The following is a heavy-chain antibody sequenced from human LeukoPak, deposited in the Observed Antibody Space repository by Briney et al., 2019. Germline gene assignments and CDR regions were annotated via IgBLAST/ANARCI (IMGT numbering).Heavy chain of an antibody. CDR2: IYTSGST. CDR3: ARGEWFQPGFFDY. CDR1: GGSFSGYY. V-gene: IGHV4-59*10. D-gene: IGHD3-3*01. J-gene: IGHJ4*02. Sequence: KPSETLSLTCAVYGGSFSGYYWSWIRQPAGKGLEWIGRIYTSGSTNYNPSLKSRVTMSVDTSKNQFSLKLSSVTAADTAVYYCARGEWFQPGFFDYWGQGTLVTVSS.